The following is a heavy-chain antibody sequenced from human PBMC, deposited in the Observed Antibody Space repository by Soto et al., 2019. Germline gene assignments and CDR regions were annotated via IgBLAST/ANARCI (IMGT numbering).Heavy chain of an antibody. CDR2: ISGSGGST. Sequence: GGSLRLSCAASGFTFSSYAMSWFRQAPGKGLEWVSAISGSGGSTYYADSVKGRFTISRDNSKNTLYLQMNSLRAEDTAVYYCAKDQIAAAGTHYYYGMDVWGQGTTVTVSS. D-gene: IGHD6-13*01. V-gene: IGHV3-23*01. CDR3: AKDQIAAAGTHYYYGMDV. CDR1: GFTFSSYA. J-gene: IGHJ6*02.